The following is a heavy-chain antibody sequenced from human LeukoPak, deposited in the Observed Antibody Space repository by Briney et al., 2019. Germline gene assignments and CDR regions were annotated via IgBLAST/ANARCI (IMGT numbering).Heavy chain of an antibody. J-gene: IGHJ4*02. CDR2: VHLDGRT. V-gene: IGHV4-4*02. CDR1: GGSDSSTNW. Sequence: PSETLSLTCGVSGGSDSSTNWWTWTRQPPGKGLEWIGEVHLDGRTNFNPSLKSRLTMSVDLSENHVSLKLTSVTAADTAVYYCAREGGFYRPLDYSGQGTLVTVSS. D-gene: IGHD6-25*01. CDR3: AREGGFYRPLDY.